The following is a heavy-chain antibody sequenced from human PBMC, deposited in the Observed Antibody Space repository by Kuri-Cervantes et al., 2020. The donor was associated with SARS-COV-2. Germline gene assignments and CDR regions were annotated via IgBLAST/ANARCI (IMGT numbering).Heavy chain of an antibody. CDR1: GFPLGTYA. D-gene: IGHD2-2*01. CDR3: AKCSPNIVVVPAATDFDY. Sequence: GGSLRLSCAASGFPLGTYALTWVRQAPGKGLEWVSAISGSGGSTYYADSVKGRFTISRDNSKNTLYLQMNSLRAEDTAVYYCAKCSPNIVVVPAATDFDYWGQGTLVTVSS. CDR2: ISGSGGST. J-gene: IGHJ4*02. V-gene: IGHV3-23*01.